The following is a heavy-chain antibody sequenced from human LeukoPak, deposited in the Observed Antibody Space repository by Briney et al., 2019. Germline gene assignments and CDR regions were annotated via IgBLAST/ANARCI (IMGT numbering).Heavy chain of an antibody. V-gene: IGHV3-30*18. CDR1: EFIFSSYG. CDR3: AKDIVLRYFDWLSTVDY. Sequence: GGSLRLSCAASEFIFSSYGMHWVRQAPGKGLEWVAVISYDGSNKYYTDSVKGRFTISRDNSKNTLYLQMNSLRAEDTAVYYCAKDIVLRYFDWLSTVDYWGQGTLVTVSS. D-gene: IGHD3-9*01. CDR2: ISYDGSNK. J-gene: IGHJ4*02.